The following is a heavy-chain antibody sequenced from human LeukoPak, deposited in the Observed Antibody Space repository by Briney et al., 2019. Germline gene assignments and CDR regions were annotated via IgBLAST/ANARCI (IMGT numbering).Heavy chain of an antibody. D-gene: IGHD3-22*01. Sequence: SETLSLTCAVYGGSFSGYYWSWIRQPPGKGLEWIGEINHIGSTNYNPSLKSRVTISVDTSKNQFSLKLSSVTAADTAVYYCARGDYYYDSSGLLDYWGQGTLVTVSS. CDR1: GGSFSGYY. V-gene: IGHV4-34*01. CDR3: ARGDYYYDSSGLLDY. CDR2: INHIGST. J-gene: IGHJ4*02.